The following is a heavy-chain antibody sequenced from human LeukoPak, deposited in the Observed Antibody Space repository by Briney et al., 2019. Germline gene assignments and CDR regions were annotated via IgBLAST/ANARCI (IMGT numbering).Heavy chain of an antibody. D-gene: IGHD3-9*01. CDR1: GFTFSSYA. J-gene: IGHJ4*02. CDR3: ARISILTGYSN. CDR2: ISGSGGST. V-gene: IGHV3-23*01. Sequence: GGSLRLSCAASGFTFSSYAMSWVRQAPGKGLEWVSAISGSGGSTYYADSVKGRFTISRDNSKNTLYLQMNSLRAEDTAVYYCARISILTGYSNWGQGTLVTVSS.